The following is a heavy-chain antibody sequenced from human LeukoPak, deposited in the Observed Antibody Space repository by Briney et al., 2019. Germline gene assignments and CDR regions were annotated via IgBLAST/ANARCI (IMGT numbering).Heavy chain of an antibody. CDR3: ARLTYNWNSIDY. D-gene: IGHD1-7*01. CDR1: VDSTSVGSYY. CDR2: IYYIGST. V-gene: IGHV4-39*01. Sequence: PSETLSLTCSVSVDSTSVGSYYWGWTRQPPGKGLDWIGIIYYIGSTYYNPSLKSRVTISVDTSKNQFSLKLSSVTAADTAVYYCARLTYNWNSIDYWGQGTLVTVSS. J-gene: IGHJ4*02.